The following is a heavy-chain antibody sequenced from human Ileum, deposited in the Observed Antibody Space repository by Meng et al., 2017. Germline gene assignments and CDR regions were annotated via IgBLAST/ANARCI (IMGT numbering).Heavy chain of an antibody. D-gene: IGHD3-3*01. CDR3: ASGSGSIDY. V-gene: IGHV6-1*01. J-gene: IGHJ4*02. CDR1: GVSVSVNIAC. CDR2: TYYRSKWYT. Sequence: PTPALSPAWSLFGVSVSVNIACLNCIRQSRLRGLGWLKNTYYRSKWYTGYAISVKSRISITPDTSKNRLSLQITSVTPEDTAVYYCASGSGSIDYWGPGTLVTVSS.